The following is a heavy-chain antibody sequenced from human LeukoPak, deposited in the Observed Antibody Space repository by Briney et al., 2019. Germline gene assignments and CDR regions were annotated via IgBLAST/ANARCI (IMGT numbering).Heavy chain of an antibody. Sequence: AASVTVSCKASGGTFSSYAISWVRQAPGQGLEWMGGIIPIFGTANYAQKFQGRVTITADKSTSTAYMELSSLRSEDTAVYYCAREREAGRGYSYGYDYGMDVWGKGTTVTVSS. V-gene: IGHV1-69*06. CDR2: IIPIFGTA. CDR3: AREREAGRGYSYGYDYGMDV. J-gene: IGHJ6*04. D-gene: IGHD5-18*01. CDR1: GGTFSSYA.